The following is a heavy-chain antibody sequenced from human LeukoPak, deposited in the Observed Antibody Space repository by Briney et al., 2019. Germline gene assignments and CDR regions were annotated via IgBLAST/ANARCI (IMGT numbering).Heavy chain of an antibody. V-gene: IGHV4-38-2*02. CDR1: GYSISTLSN. CDR3: ARVYAHDAFDI. D-gene: IGHD2-8*01. Sequence: SETLSLTCTVSGYSISTLSNWCWIRQSPGKGLEWVASIYHGGSTYYNPSLKSRVTISMDTSKNQISLKLSSVTAADTAVYYCARVYAHDAFDIWGQGTMVTVSS. CDR2: IYHGGST. J-gene: IGHJ3*02.